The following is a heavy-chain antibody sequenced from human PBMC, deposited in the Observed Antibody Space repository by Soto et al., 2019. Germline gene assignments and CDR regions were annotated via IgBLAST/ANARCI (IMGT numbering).Heavy chain of an antibody. Sequence: QVQLVESGGGVVQPGRSLRLSCAASGFTFSSYGMHWVRQAPGKGLEWVAVISYDGSNKYYADSVKGRFTISRDNSKNTLDLQMNSLRAEDTAVYYCAKDRRGYSYGTYYYHYGMDVWGQGTTVTVSS. CDR3: AKDRRGYSYGTYYYHYGMDV. J-gene: IGHJ6*02. D-gene: IGHD5-18*01. CDR1: GFTFSSYG. V-gene: IGHV3-30*18. CDR2: ISYDGSNK.